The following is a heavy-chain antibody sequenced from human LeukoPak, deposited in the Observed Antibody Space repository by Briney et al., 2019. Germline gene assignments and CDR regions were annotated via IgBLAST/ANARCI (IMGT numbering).Heavy chain of an antibody. Sequence: ASVKVSCKASGYTFTGYYMHWVRQAPGQGLEWMGWINPNSGGTNYAQKFQGRVTMTRDTSISTAYMELSRLRSDDTAVYYCARVRTMVRGVMGNLDYWGQGTLVTVSS. J-gene: IGHJ4*02. CDR2: INPNSGGT. D-gene: IGHD3-10*01. CDR1: GYTFTGYY. CDR3: ARVRTMVRGVMGNLDY. V-gene: IGHV1-2*02.